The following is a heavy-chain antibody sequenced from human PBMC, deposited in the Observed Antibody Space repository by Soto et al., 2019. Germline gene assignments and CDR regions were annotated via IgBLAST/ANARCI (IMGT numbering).Heavy chain of an antibody. CDR3: VRDLDGSGSYYTDY. Sequence: GASVKVSCKASGYMFISYGINWVRQAPGQGLEWMGWISAYNGNTKYAQKLQGRVTMTTDTSTSTAYMEMRSLRSDDTAVYYCVRDLDGSGSYYTDYWGPGTLVTVSS. CDR2: ISAYNGNT. J-gene: IGHJ4*02. V-gene: IGHV1-18*01. D-gene: IGHD3-10*01. CDR1: GYMFISYG.